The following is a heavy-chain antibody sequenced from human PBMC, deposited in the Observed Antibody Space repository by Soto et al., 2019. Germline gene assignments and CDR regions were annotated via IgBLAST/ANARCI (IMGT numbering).Heavy chain of an antibody. D-gene: IGHD3-22*01. J-gene: IGHJ4*02. CDR2: IYYSGTT. CDR1: GGSITNFH. V-gene: IGHV4-59*01. CDR3: AAYESEGYFDY. Sequence: PSGTLSLTCTVSGGSITNFHWGWIRRTPGKRLEWIGYIYYSGTTNYNSPLKSRITMSMNTSKHHFSLKLISQTAADTAAYYCAAYESEGYFDYWVQRGLGTLGS.